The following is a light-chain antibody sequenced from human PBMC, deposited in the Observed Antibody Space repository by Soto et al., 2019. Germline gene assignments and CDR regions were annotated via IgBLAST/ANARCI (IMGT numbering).Light chain of an antibody. CDR1: QSVSNNY. CDR3: QQYGRSGT. CDR2: GAS. J-gene: IGKJ1*01. V-gene: IGKV3-20*01. Sequence: EIVLTQSPGTLSLSPGERDTLSCRASQSVSNNYLAWYQQKPGQAPRLLIYGASNRATGIPDRFSGSGSGTDFTLTISRLEPDDFAVYYCQQYGRSGTFGQGTKVEIK.